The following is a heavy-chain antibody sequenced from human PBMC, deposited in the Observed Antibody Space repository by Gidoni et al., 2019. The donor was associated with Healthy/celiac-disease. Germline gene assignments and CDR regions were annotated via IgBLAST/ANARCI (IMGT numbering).Heavy chain of an antibody. Sequence: EVQLEESGGGLVQPGGSLRLSCAASGFPFSSYSMNWVRQAPGKGLEWVSYISSSSSTIYYADSVKGRFTISRDNAKNSLYLQMNSLRDEDTAVYYCARAGYQLLNRNWFDPWGQGTLVTVSS. CDR2: ISSSSSTI. D-gene: IGHD2-2*02. CDR1: GFPFSSYS. V-gene: IGHV3-48*02. CDR3: ARAGYQLLNRNWFDP. J-gene: IGHJ5*02.